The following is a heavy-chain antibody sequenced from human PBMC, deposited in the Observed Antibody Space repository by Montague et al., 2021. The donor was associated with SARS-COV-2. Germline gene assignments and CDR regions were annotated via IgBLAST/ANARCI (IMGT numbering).Heavy chain of an antibody. J-gene: IGHJ6*02. D-gene: IGHD1-1*01. Sequence: SLRLSCAASGFTFSSYWMSWVRQAPGKGLEWVANIKQDGSEKYYVDSVKGRFTISRDNAKNSLYLQMNSLRAEDTAVYYCARVQRTTGTTRLGTYYYFYYGMDVWGQGTTVTGSS. CDR3: ARVQRTTGTTRLGTYYYFYYGMDV. V-gene: IGHV3-7*01. CDR1: GFTFSSYW. CDR2: IKQDGSEK.